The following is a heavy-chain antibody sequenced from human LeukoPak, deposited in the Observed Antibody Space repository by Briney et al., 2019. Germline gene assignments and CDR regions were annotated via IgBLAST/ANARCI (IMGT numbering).Heavy chain of an antibody. CDR1: GFTFSSYA. V-gene: IGHV3-23*01. D-gene: IGHD6-13*01. CDR2: ISGSGDNT. Sequence: GGSLRLSCAASGFTFSSYAMSWVRQVPGKGLEWVSVISGSGDNTYYADSVKGRFTISRDNSKNMLYLQMNSLRAEDTAVYYCAKWKYSNPSIDDYWGQGTLVTVSS. J-gene: IGHJ4*02. CDR3: AKWKYSNPSIDDY.